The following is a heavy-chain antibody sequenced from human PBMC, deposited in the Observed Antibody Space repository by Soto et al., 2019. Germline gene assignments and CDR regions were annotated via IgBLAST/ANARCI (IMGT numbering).Heavy chain of an antibody. CDR2: INPNSGGT. Sequence: QVQLVQSGAEVKKPGASVKVSCKASGYTFTGYYMHWVRQAPGQGLEWMGWINPNSGGTNYAQKFQGRVTMTRDTSISTAYMELSRLRSDDTAVYYCAIIHDYGDPSLDAFDIWGQGTMVTVSS. CDR3: AIIHDYGDPSLDAFDI. CDR1: GYTFTGYY. V-gene: IGHV1-2*02. D-gene: IGHD4-17*01. J-gene: IGHJ3*02.